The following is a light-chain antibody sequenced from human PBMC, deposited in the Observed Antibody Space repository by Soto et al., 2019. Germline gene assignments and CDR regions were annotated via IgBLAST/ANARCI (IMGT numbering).Light chain of an antibody. CDR3: QEYGRSPPA. CDR2: GAS. CDR1: QTLRNNY. Sequence: IVLTQSPDTLSLSPGEKATLSCMARQTLRNNYMAWYRQKAGQAPRLLVFGASTRATGIADRFTGSGSGTDFTLTISRLEPEDCAIYYCQEYGRSPPAFGPGTKLDVK. J-gene: IGKJ3*01. V-gene: IGKV3-20*01.